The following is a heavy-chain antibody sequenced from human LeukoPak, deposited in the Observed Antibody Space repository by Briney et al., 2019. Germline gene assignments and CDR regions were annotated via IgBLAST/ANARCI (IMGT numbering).Heavy chain of an antibody. D-gene: IGHD3-9*01. CDR1: GGSISSRTYY. CDR3: ARVRVGDILTGYHFDY. CDR2: VDYSGNI. J-gene: IGHJ4*02. V-gene: IGHV4-39*07. Sequence: SETLSLTCTVSGGSISSRTYYWGWVRQSPGKGLEWLGSVDYSGNIYNHPSFRSRVTTSMDTSKDEFSLNLASVTAADTAVYYCARVRVGDILTGYHFDYWGQGTLVTVSS.